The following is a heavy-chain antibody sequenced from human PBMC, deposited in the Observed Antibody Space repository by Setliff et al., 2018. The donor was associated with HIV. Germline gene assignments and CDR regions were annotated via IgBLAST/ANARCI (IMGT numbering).Heavy chain of an antibody. CDR1: GASFSSGGYY. Sequence: SETLSLTCNVSGASFSSGGYYWSWIRQHPGKGLEWIGYMSYSGSTFYKSSLKGRVTMSIDTSKNQFSLMLSPVTAADTAVYYCARATYTLQFLKWSPDSSLYYYYMDVWGKGTTVTVSS. CDR3: ARATYTLQFLKWSPDSSLYYYYMDV. V-gene: IGHV4-31*03. J-gene: IGHJ6*03. CDR2: MSYSGST. D-gene: IGHD3-3*01.